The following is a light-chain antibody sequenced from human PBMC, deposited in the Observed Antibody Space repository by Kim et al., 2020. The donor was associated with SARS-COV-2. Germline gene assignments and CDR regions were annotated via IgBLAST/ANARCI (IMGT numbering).Light chain of an antibody. V-gene: IGLV3-1*01. CDR1: KLGDKY. CDR3: QVWDSRSYVV. J-gene: IGLJ2*01. Sequence: SYELTQPLSVSVSPGQTASITCSGDKLGDKYAYWYQQKPGQSPVVVIYQDNKRPSGIPERFSGSNSGNTATLTISGTQAMDEADYYCQVWDSRSYVVFGGGTQLTVL. CDR2: QDN.